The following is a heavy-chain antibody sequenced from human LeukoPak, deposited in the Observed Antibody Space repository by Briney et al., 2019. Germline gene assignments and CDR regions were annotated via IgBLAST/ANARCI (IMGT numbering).Heavy chain of an antibody. CDR1: GGSISSYY. CDR2: IYYSGST. J-gene: IGHJ5*02. Sequence: SETLSLTCTVSGGSISSYYWSWIRQPPGKGLEWIGYIYYSGSTHYSPSLRSRVTISVDTSKNQFSLKLSSVTAADTAVYYCARGGYSSGWNWFDPWGQGTLVTVSS. V-gene: IGHV4-59*01. D-gene: IGHD6-19*01. CDR3: ARGGYSSGWNWFDP.